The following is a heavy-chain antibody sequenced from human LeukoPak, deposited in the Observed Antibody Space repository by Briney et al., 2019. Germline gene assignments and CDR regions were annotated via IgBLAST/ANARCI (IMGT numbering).Heavy chain of an antibody. CDR2: IYYSGST. V-gene: IGHV4-39*01. CDR3: ARTWGPDY. Sequence: PSETLSLTCAVSGGSISSSSYYWGWIRQPPGKGLEWIGSIYYSGSTYYNPSLKSRVTISVDTSKNQFSLKLSSVTAADTAVYYCARTWGPDYWGQGTLVTVSS. J-gene: IGHJ4*02. D-gene: IGHD7-27*01. CDR1: GGSISSSSYY.